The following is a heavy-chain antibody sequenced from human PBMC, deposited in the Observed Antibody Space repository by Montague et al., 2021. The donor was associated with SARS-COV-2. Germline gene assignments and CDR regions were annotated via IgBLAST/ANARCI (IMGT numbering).Heavy chain of an antibody. J-gene: IGHJ4*02. V-gene: IGHV3-30*04. D-gene: IGHD1-26*01. CDR1: GFTFSSYA. CDR3: ARARHGSYYDYFDY. Sequence: SLRLSCAAFGFTFSSYAMHWVRQAPGKGLEWVAVISYDGSNKYYADSVKGRFTISRDNSKNTLYLQMNSLRAEDTAVYYCARARHGSYYDYFDYWGQGTLVTVSS. CDR2: ISYDGSNK.